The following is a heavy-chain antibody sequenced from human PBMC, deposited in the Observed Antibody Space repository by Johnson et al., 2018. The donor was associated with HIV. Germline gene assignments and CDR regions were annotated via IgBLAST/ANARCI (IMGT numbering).Heavy chain of an antibody. CDR1: GFTLSSYV. CDR3: AREGGVTMVDGVDI. V-gene: IGHV3-30*04. CDR2: MSYDGSDK. Sequence: QMQLVESGGGVVQPGRSLRLSCAVSGFTLSSYVMHWVRQAPGKGLEWVAVMSYDGSDKYYADSVKGRFTISRDNAKNSLYLQMNSLRAEDTAVYYCAREGGVTMVDGVDIWGQGTMVTVSS. J-gene: IGHJ3*02. D-gene: IGHD3-10*01.